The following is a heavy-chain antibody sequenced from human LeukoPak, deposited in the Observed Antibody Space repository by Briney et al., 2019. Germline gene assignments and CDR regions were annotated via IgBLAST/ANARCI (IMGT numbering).Heavy chain of an antibody. V-gene: IGHV3-11*01. CDR1: GFTFSDYY. D-gene: IGHD1-26*01. J-gene: IGHJ4*02. CDR2: ISSSGSII. Sequence: GGSLRLSCAASGFTFSDYYMTWIRQAPGKGLEWVSYISSSGSIIYYADSVKGRFTISRDNAKNSLYLQMNSLRAEDTAVYYCARRRDSGSLQHFDYWGQGTLVTVSS. CDR3: ARRRDSGSLQHFDY.